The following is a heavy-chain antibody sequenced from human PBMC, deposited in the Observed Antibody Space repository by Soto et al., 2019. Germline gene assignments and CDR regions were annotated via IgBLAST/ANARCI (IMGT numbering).Heavy chain of an antibody. CDR2: IYYSGRT. D-gene: IGHD6-6*01. J-gene: IGHJ6*02. CDR3: ASLPAAARPLLKYVMDD. Sequence: QVQLQESGPGLVKPSQTLSLTCTVSGGSISSGGYHWCWIRPHPWKGLERCGYIYYSGRTYYNPSLKSRVTTSVDTSKNRFSLKLRTVTAADTAVYDCASLPAAARPLLKYVMDDWGQGTTVTVSS. CDR1: GGSISSGGYH. V-gene: IGHV4-31*03.